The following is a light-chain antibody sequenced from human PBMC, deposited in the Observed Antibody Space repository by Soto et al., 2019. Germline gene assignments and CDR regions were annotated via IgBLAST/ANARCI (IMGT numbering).Light chain of an antibody. V-gene: IGKV1-39*01. CDR2: GTS. CDR3: QQSHSSSWT. J-gene: IGKJ1*01. CDR1: QSISNS. Sequence: DIQLTQSPSSLSASVGDRVTITCRASQSISNSLNWYQQKPGKSPNLLIYGTSGLQSGVSSRFNGSGSGTDFTLTIRSMQREDFAPYFCQQSHSSSWTVGQGTKVDSK.